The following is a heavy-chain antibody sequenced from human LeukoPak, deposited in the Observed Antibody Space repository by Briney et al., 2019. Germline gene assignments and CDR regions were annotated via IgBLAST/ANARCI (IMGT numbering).Heavy chain of an antibody. Sequence: LGASVKVSCKASGGTFSSKAVSWVRQAPGQGLEWMGRIIPIVPITYYAPNFQGRVTFTADKSTNTAYMELSGLRSEDTAVYYCARVGDYDFWSGPSYYYYYMDVWGKGTTVTVSS. V-gene: IGHV1-69*04. CDR1: GGTFSSKA. CDR3: ARVGDYDFWSGPSYYYYYMDV. CDR2: IIPIVPIT. D-gene: IGHD3-3*01. J-gene: IGHJ6*03.